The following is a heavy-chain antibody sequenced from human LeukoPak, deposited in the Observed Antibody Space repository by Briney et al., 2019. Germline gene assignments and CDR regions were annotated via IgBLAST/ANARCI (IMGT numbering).Heavy chain of an antibody. V-gene: IGHV5-51*01. J-gene: IGHJ2*01. CDR2: IYPRDSET. CDR1: GYTFTDHW. CDR3: ARGWFFDL. Sequence: SGESLKISCEASGYTFTDHWIGWVRQMPGKGLEWMGIIYPRDSETRYSPSFQGRVTISVDHSTTTAYLQWGTLKASDTAMYYCARGWFFDLWGRGTLVTVSS.